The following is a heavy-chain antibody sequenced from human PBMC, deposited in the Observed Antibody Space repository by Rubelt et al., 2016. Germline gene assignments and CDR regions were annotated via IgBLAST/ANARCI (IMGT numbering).Heavy chain of an antibody. CDR2: ISGNGGST. CDR1: GFTYTYST. V-gene: IGHV3-23*01. J-gene: IGHJ3*02. Sequence: ASGFTYTYSTMTWVRQAPGKGLEWVSAISGNGGSTYYADSVRGRFTISRDNSRNTLYLQMNSLRAEDTAVYYCAPRWCGGDCKNAFDIWGQGTMVTVSS. D-gene: IGHD2-21*02. CDR3: APRWCGGDCKNAFDI.